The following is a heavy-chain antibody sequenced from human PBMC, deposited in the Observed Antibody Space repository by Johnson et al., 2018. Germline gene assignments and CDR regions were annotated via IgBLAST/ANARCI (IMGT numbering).Heavy chain of an antibody. J-gene: IGHJ5*02. Sequence: VQLQESGGGLVQPGGSLRLSCGASGFTFSTYGMYWVRQAPLKGLEWVSGISGSGDTTYYIDSVKGRFTIPRDKSKNTLYLQMNSRRAEDTAVDYCARSGYTSGYWFDPWGQGTLVTVSS. D-gene: IGHD5-18*01. CDR2: ISGSGDTT. V-gene: IGHV3-23*01. CDR1: GFTFSTYG. CDR3: ARSGYTSGYWFDP.